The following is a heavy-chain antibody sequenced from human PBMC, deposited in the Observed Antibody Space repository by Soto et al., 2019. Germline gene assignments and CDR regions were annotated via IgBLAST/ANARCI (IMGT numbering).Heavy chain of an antibody. CDR3: ASNQYYDIVYTREPGMDV. V-gene: IGHV4-31*03. CDR1: GGSISSGGYY. D-gene: IGHD3-9*01. CDR2: IYYSGST. Sequence: QVQLQESGPGLVKPSQTLSLTCTVSGGSISSGGYYWSWIRQHPGKGLAWIGYIYYSGSTYYNPSLKSRVNISVDTSKNQFSLKLSSVTAADTAVYYCASNQYYDIVYTREPGMDVWGKGTTVTVSS. J-gene: IGHJ6*03.